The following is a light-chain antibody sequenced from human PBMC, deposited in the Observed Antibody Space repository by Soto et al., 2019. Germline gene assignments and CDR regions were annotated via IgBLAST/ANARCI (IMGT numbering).Light chain of an antibody. J-gene: IGKJ2*01. V-gene: IGKV1-33*01. CDR2: DAS. CDR3: QQFDNLPMFA. Sequence: DIQMTQSPSSLSASVGDRVTITCQASQDISNYLNWYQQKPGKAPKLLIYDASSLKTGVPSRFSGSGSGTLFTLTISSLQPEDIATYFCQQFDNLPMFAFGQGTKLEI. CDR1: QDISNY.